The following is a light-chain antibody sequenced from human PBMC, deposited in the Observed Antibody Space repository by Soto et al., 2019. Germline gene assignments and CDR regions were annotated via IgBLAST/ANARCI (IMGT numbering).Light chain of an antibody. Sequence: DIQLTQSASSLSASVGDRVTITCQASQAISNYLNWYQQKPGKAPKLLIYDASNLETGVPSRFSGSGSGTDFTFTISSLQPEDIATYYCQQYDNLPPLFSFGPGTKVDIK. CDR2: DAS. CDR1: QAISNY. J-gene: IGKJ3*01. V-gene: IGKV1-33*01. CDR3: QQYDNLPPLFS.